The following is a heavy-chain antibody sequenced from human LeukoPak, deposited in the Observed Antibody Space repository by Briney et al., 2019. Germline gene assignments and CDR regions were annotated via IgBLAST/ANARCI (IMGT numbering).Heavy chain of an antibody. D-gene: IGHD2-15*01. CDR1: GGTFSSYA. V-gene: IGHV1-69*04. CDR3: ARVSGPLYCSGGSCYSRGYYYYGMDV. J-gene: IGHJ6*02. CDR2: IIPILGIA. Sequence: AASVKVSCKASGGTFSSYAISWVRQAPGQGLEWMGRIIPILGIANYAQKFQGRVTITADKSTSTAYMELSSLSSEDTDVYYCARVSGPLYCSGGSCYSRGYYYYGMDVWGQGTTVTVSS.